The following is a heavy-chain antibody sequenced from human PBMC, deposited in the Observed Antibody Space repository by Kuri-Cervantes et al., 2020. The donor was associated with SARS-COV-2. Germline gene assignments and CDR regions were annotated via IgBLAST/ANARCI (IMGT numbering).Heavy chain of an antibody. CDR2: IYYSGST. CDR3: ARDLGGSNYGGGDY. J-gene: IGHJ4*02. Sequence: SETLSLTCTVSGASISSHYWSWIRQPPVKGLEWIGYIYYSGSTNYNPSLKSRVTMSVDTSKNQFSLKLSSVTAADTAVYYCARDLGGSNYGGGDYWGQGTLVTVSS. D-gene: IGHD4-23*01. V-gene: IGHV4-59*11. CDR1: GASISSHY.